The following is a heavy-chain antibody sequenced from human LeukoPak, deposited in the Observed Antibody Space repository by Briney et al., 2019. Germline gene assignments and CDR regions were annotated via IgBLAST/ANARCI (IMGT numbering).Heavy chain of an antibody. CDR2: ISWNSGSI. CDR3: AKSGVVVAARNYYYYGMDV. CDR1: GFTFDDYA. Sequence: ALRLSCAASGFTFDDYAMHWVRQAPGKGLEWVSGISWNSGSIGYADSVKGRFTISRDNAKNSLYLQMNSLRAEDTALYYCAKSGVVVAARNYYYYGMDVWGQGTTVTVSS. D-gene: IGHD2-15*01. V-gene: IGHV3-9*01. J-gene: IGHJ6*02.